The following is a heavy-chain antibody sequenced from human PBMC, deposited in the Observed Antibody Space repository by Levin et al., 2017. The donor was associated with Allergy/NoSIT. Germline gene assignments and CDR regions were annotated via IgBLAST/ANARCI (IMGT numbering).Heavy chain of an antibody. CDR3: AKEYSASSSDYF. D-gene: IGHD6-6*01. Sequence: SCAVSGLAISSYAMSWVRQAPGKGLEWVSGVSGSGGAYYADSVKGRFTVSRDNSKNMVFLQMNSLRGDDTAVYYCAKEYSASSSDYFWGQGTLVTVSS. CDR2: VSGSGGA. J-gene: IGHJ4*02. CDR1: GLAISSYA. V-gene: IGHV3-23*01.